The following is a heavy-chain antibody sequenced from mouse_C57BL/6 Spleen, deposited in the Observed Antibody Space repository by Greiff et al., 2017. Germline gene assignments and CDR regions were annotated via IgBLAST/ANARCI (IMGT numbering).Heavy chain of an antibody. CDR2: ISDGGSYT. V-gene: IGHV5-4*03. CDR1: GFTFSSYA. CDR3: ARVNWENYSMDY. J-gene: IGHJ4*01. Sequence: EVMLVESGGGLVKPGGSLKLSCAASGFTFSSYAMSWVRQTPKKRLEWVATISDGGSYTYYPDNVKGRFTISRDNAKNNLYLQMSHLKSEDTAMYYCARVNWENYSMDYWGQGTSVTVSS. D-gene: IGHD4-1*02.